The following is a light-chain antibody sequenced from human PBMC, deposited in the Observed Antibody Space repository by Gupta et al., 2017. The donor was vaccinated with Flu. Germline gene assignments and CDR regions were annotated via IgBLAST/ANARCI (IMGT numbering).Light chain of an antibody. J-gene: IGKJ2*03. V-gene: IGKV1-5*03. CDR3: QQESSYPYS. CDR1: QSISSW. Sequence: DIQMTQSPSTLSASVGDRVTITCRASQSISSWLAWYQQKPGKAPKLLIYKASTLESGVPSRFSGSGSGTEFTLTISSLQPDDFASYYCQQESSYPYSFGQGTKMEIK. CDR2: KAS.